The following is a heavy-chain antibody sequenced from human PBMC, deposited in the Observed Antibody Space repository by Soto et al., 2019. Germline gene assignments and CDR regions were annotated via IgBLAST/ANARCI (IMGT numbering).Heavy chain of an antibody. CDR3: VVGVHYDTLTSYFPPLHFYYGLFV. CDR2: IVVGSGNT. D-gene: IGHD3-9*01. CDR1: GFTFTSSA. V-gene: IGHV1-58*02. Sequence: GASGKVSCKASGFTFTSSAMQWVRPARGQRLEWIGWIVVGSGNTNYAQKFQERVTITRDMSTSTAYMELSSLRSEDTAVYYFVVGVHYDTLTSYFPPLHFYYGLFVWG. J-gene: IGHJ6*02.